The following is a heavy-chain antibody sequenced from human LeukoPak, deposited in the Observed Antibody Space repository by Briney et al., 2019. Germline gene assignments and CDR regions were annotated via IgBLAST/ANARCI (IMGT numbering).Heavy chain of an antibody. CDR3: ARGVRYFDWSGYDY. CDR1: GGSSSSYY. V-gene: IGHV4-59*01. CDR2: IYYSGST. D-gene: IGHD3-9*01. Sequence: PSETLSLTCTVSGGSSSSYYWSWIRQPPGKGLEWIGYIYYSGSTNYNPSLKSRVTISVDTSKNQFSLKLSSVTAADTAVYYCARGVRYFDWSGYDYWGQGTLVTVSS. J-gene: IGHJ4*02.